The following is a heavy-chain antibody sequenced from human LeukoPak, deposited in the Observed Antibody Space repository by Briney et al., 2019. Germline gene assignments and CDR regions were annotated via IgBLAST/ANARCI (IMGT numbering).Heavy chain of an antibody. Sequence: SETLSLTCTVSGASISSSSYSWGWIRQPPGKGLEGSGSIDYSGNAYYNPSLKSRVTISVGMSKNQFSLTLSSVTAADTAVYYCVTSAWGFNGPFNYWGQGTLVTVSS. CDR2: IDYSGNA. CDR3: VTSAWGFNGPFNY. V-gene: IGHV4-39*01. D-gene: IGHD3-16*01. J-gene: IGHJ4*02. CDR1: GASISSSSYS.